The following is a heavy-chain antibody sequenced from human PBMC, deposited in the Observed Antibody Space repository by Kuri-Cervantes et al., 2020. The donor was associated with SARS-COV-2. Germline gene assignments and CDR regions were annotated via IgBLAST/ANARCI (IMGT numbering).Heavy chain of an antibody. V-gene: IGHV4-34*01. CDR2: IYYSGST. D-gene: IGHD2-15*01. Sequence: ESLKISCAVYGGSFSGYYWGWIRQPPGKGLEWIGSIYYSGSTYYNPSLKSRVTISVDTSKNQFSLKLSSVTAADTAVYYCARFRGRPTGFDPWGQGTLVTVSS. CDR3: ARFRGRPTGFDP. J-gene: IGHJ5*02. CDR1: GGSFSGYY.